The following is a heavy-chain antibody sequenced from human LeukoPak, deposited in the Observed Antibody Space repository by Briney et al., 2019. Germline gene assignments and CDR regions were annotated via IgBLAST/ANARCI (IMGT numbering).Heavy chain of an antibody. CDR1: GGSISSGSYY. CDR2: IYTSGST. Sequence: PSETLSLTCTVSGGSISSGSYYWSWIRQPAGKGLEWIGRIYTSGSTNYNPSLKSRVTISVDTSKNQFSLKLSSVTAADTAVYYCARDTRDAFDIWGRGTMVTVSS. CDR3: ARDTRDAFDI. J-gene: IGHJ3*02. V-gene: IGHV4-61*02.